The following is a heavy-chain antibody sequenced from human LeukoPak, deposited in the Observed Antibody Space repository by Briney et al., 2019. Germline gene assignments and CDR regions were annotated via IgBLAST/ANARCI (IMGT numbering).Heavy chain of an antibody. CDR1: GGSISSYY. J-gene: IGHJ5*02. V-gene: IGHV4-59*01. CDR2: IYYSGST. Sequence: SETLPLTCTVSGGSISSYYWSWIRQPPGKGLEWIGYIYYSGSTNYNPSLKSRVTISVDTSRNQFSLKLSSVTAADTAVYYCARTLLGSRAPGRWFDPWGQGTLVTVSS. CDR3: ARTLLGSRAPGRWFDP. D-gene: IGHD7-27*01.